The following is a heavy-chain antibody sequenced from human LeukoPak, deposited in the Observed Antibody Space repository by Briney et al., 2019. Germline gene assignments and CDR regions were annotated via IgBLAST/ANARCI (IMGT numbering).Heavy chain of an antibody. D-gene: IGHD5-24*01. Sequence: GGSLRLSCAASGFTFSSYWMSWVRQAPGKGLEWVANIKQDGSEKYYVESVKGRFTISRDNAKNSLYLQMNSLRAEDTAVYYCARGLPDGSFDYWGQGTLVTVSS. CDR2: IKQDGSEK. V-gene: IGHV3-7*01. CDR3: ARGLPDGSFDY. J-gene: IGHJ4*02. CDR1: GFTFSSYW.